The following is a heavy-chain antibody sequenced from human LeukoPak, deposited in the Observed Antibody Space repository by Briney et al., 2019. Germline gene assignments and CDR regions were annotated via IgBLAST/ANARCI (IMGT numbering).Heavy chain of an antibody. CDR2: IKQDGNEK. D-gene: IGHD7-27*01. J-gene: IGHJ4*02. Sequence: GGSLRLSCATSGFTFSSYWMTWVRQAPGKGLEWVANIKQDGNEKYYVVSVKGRFTISRDNAKNSLYLQMNSLRAEDTAVYYCARPLGKGQDYWGQGTLVTVSS. V-gene: IGHV3-7*03. CDR3: ARPLGKGQDY. CDR1: GFTFSSYW.